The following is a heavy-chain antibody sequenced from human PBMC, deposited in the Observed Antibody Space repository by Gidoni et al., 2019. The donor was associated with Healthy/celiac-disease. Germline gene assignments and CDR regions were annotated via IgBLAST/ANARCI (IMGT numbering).Heavy chain of an antibody. CDR2: ISSSSSYI. D-gene: IGHD2-2*01. Sequence: EVQLVESGGGLVKPGGSLRLSCAASGFTFSSYSMNWVRQAPGKGLEWVSSISSSSSYIYYADSVKGRFTISRDNAKNSLYLQMNSLRAEDTAVYYCARDSSVVVPAATVLDWFDPWGQGTLVTVSS. J-gene: IGHJ5*02. CDR3: ARDSSVVVPAATVLDWFDP. CDR1: GFTFSSYS. V-gene: IGHV3-21*01.